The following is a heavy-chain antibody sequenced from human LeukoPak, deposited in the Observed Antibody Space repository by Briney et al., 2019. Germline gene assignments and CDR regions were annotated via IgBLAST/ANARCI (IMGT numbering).Heavy chain of an antibody. CDR3: ARHPDGFDI. Sequence: PSETLSLTCTVSGGSITSSGYYWAWIRQPPGQGLEWIGNIYYSGSAYYCPSLKSRVTISTDTAKNQFSLKLTSVTAADTALYYCARHPDGFDIWGQGTMVTVST. CDR1: GGSITSSGYY. CDR2: IYYSGSA. V-gene: IGHV4-39*01. J-gene: IGHJ3*02.